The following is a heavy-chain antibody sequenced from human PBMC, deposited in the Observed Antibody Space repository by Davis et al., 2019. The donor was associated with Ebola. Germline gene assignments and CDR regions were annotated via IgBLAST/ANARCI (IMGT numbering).Heavy chain of an antibody. J-gene: IGHJ4*02. CDR3: ARGNYYSFDY. V-gene: IGHV3-74*01. CDR2: LNSDGSTT. D-gene: IGHD3-10*01. Sequence: PGGSLRLSCAASGFIFSSYWMHWVRQAPGKGLVWVSRLNSDGSTTNYADSVKGRFTISRDNAKNPLYLQVNSLTVEDTAVYYCARGNYYSFDYWGQGTLVTVSS. CDR1: GFIFSSYW.